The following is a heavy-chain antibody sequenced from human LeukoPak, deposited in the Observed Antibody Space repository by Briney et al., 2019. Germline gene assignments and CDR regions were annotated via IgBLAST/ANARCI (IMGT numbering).Heavy chain of an antibody. J-gene: IGHJ6*02. CDR1: GFTFSSYS. D-gene: IGHD2-21*02. Sequence: GGSLRLSCAASGFTFSSYSMSWVRQAPGKGLEWVSSISSSSSYIYYADSVKGRFTISRDNAKNSLYLQMNSLRAEDTAVYYGARDGLAYCGGDCYSGYYGMDVWGQGTTVTVSS. CDR2: ISSSSSYI. V-gene: IGHV3-21*01. CDR3: ARDGLAYCGGDCYSGYYGMDV.